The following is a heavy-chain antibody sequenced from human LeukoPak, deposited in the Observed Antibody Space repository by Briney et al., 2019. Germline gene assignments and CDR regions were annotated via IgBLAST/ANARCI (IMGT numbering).Heavy chain of an antibody. J-gene: IGHJ4*02. Sequence: ASVKVSCKASGYTFTGYYMHWVRQAPGQGLEWMGWINPNSGGTHHAQRFQGRVTLTRDTSINTVYMELSRLRSDDTAVYYCARDSEKIEVAGDFDYWGQGTLATVSS. D-gene: IGHD6-13*01. CDR3: ARDSEKIEVAGDFDY. V-gene: IGHV1-2*02. CDR2: INPNSGGT. CDR1: GYTFTGYY.